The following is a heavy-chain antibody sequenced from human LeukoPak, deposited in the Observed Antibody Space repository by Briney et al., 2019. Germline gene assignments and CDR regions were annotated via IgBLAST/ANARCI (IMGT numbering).Heavy chain of an antibody. Sequence: PGRSLRLSCAASGFTFSSYGMHWVRQAPGKGLEWVAVIWYDGSNKYYADSVKGRFTISRDNSKNTQYLQMNSLRAEDTAVYYCARRTNTVAPVFDYWGQGTLVTVSS. J-gene: IGHJ4*02. CDR2: IWYDGSNK. CDR3: ARRTNTVAPVFDY. V-gene: IGHV3-33*01. CDR1: GFTFSSYG. D-gene: IGHD4-23*01.